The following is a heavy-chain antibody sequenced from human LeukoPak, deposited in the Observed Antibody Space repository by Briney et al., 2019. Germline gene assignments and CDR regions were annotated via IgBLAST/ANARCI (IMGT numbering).Heavy chain of an antibody. D-gene: IGHD2-2*01. J-gene: IGHJ3*02. CDR1: GYTFTSYG. CDR2: ISAYNGNT. Sequence: ASVKVSCKASGYTFTSYGISWVRQAPGQGLGWMGWISAYNGNTNYAQKLQGRVTMTTDTSTSTAYMELRSLRSDDTAVYYCARTIVVVPAAHDAFDIWGQGTMVTVSS. V-gene: IGHV1-18*01. CDR3: ARTIVVVPAAHDAFDI.